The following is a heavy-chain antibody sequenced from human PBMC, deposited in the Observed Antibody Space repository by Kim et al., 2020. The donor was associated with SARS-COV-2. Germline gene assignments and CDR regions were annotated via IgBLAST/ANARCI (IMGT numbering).Heavy chain of an antibody. V-gene: IGHV3-23*01. J-gene: IGHJ4*02. CDR2: GGST. D-gene: IGHD3-16*01. Sequence: GGSTYYSDSVKGRFTISRDNTKNTLYLQMNSLRAEDTAVYYCAKDQGEAGWGQGTLVTVSS. CDR3: AKDQGEAG.